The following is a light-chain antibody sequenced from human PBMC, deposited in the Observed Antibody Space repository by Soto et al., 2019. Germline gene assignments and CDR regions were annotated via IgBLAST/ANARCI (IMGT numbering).Light chain of an antibody. CDR3: VLYMGSGISV. CDR1: SGSVSTSYY. J-gene: IGLJ2*01. CDR2: NTY. V-gene: IGLV8-61*01. Sequence: QTVVTQEPSFSVSPGGTVTLTCGLSSGSVSTSYYPSWYQQTPGQAPRTLIYNTYTRSSGVPGRFSASILGDKAALTITGAQADDESDYYCVLYMGSGISVFGGGTKVTVL.